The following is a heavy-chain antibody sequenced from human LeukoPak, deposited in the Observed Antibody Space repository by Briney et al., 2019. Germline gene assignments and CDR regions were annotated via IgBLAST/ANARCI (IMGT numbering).Heavy chain of an antibody. J-gene: IGHJ4*02. CDR1: GFTVSSNY. CDR3: ARGGVVVPFDY. Sequence: GGSLRLSCAASGFTVSSNYMSWVRQAPGKGLEWVSVIYSGGSTYYADSVKGRVTISRDNSKNTLYLQMNSLRAEDTAVYYCARGGVVVPFDYWGQGTLVTVSS. CDR2: IYSGGST. D-gene: IGHD3-22*01. V-gene: IGHV3-53*01.